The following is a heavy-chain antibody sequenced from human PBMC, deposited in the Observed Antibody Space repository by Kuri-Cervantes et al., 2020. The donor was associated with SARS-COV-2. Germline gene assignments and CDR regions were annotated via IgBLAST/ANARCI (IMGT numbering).Heavy chain of an antibody. Sequence: ASVKVSCKASGYTFTDYYMHWVRQAPGQGLEWMGWMNPNSGGTNSAQKFQGWVIMTRDTSITTAYMELSRLGSDDTAVYYCARGPSWNYIWGTYRGGWDTFDIWGQGTMVPSPQ. CDR3: ARGPSWNYIWGTYRGGWDTFDI. V-gene: IGHV1-2*04. CDR2: MNPNSGGT. D-gene: IGHD3-16*02. CDR1: GYTFTDYY. J-gene: IGHJ3*02.